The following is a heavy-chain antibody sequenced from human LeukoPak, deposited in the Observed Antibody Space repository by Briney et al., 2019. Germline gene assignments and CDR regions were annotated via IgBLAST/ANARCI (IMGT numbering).Heavy chain of an antibody. J-gene: IGHJ4*02. V-gene: IGHV4-30-4*01. Sequence: KSSQTLSLTCTVSGGSISSGDYYWSWIRQPPGKGLEWIGYIDYSGSTYYNPSLKRRVTISVYTSKNQFSLKLSSVTAADTAVYYCARGNYDSSGYYYVARWGQGTLVTVSS. CDR1: GGSISSGDYY. D-gene: IGHD3-22*01. CDR2: IDYSGST. CDR3: ARGNYDSSGYYYVAR.